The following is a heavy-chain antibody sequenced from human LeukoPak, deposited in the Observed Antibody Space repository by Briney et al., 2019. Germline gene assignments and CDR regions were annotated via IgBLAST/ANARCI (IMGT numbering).Heavy chain of an antibody. CDR2: ISSNGGST. CDR3: ARGQYGDYLVDYFDY. Sequence: PGGSLRLSCAASGFTFSSYAMHWVRQAPGKGLEYVSAISSNGGSTYYANSVKGRFTISRDNSKNTLYLQMGSLRAEDMAVYYCARGQYGDYLVDYFDYWGQGTLVTVSS. D-gene: IGHD4-17*01. CDR1: GFTFSSYA. J-gene: IGHJ4*02. V-gene: IGHV3-64*01.